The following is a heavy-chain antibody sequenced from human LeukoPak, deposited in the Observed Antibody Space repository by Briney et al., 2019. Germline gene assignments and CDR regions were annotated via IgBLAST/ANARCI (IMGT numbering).Heavy chain of an antibody. CDR2: ISHDGSNK. CDR3: ARVVVSSSSDYFGY. V-gene: IGHV3-30*04. CDR1: GFTFSTYA. Sequence: GGSLRLSCAASGFTFSTYAMHWVRQAPGKGLEWVAVISHDGSNKYYADSVKGRFTISRDNSKNTLYLQMNSLRAEDTAVYYCARVVVSSSSDYFGYWGQGTLVTVSS. J-gene: IGHJ4*02. D-gene: IGHD6-6*01.